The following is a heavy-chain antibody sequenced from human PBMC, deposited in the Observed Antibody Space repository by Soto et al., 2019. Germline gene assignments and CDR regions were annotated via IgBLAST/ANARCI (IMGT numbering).Heavy chain of an antibody. Sequence: QVQLVESGGGVVQPGRSLRLSCAASGFTFSSYAMHWVRQAPGKGLEWVAVISYDGSNKYYADSVKGRFTISRDNSKNSLYLQMNSLRAEDTAVYYCARDLYIFDVVVPYFDYWGQGTLVTVSS. J-gene: IGHJ4*02. V-gene: IGHV3-30-3*01. CDR1: GFTFSSYA. D-gene: IGHD2-15*01. CDR3: ARDLYIFDVVVPYFDY. CDR2: ISYDGSNK.